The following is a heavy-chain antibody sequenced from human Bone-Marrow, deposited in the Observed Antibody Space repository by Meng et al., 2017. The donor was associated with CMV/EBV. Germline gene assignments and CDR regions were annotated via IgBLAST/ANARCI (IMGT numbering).Heavy chain of an antibody. V-gene: IGHV3-49*04. Sequence: GESLKISCSASGFTFGDYTVTWVRQAPGKGLEWVSFIRNKLFGGTTEYAASVKGRFTISRDDSKSTAYLHVDSLKASDTAMYYCATVTTTGDDFDYWGQGTLVTVSS. CDR1: GFTFGDYT. CDR3: ATVTTTGDDFDY. CDR2: IRNKLFGGTT. J-gene: IGHJ4*02. D-gene: IGHD4-11*01.